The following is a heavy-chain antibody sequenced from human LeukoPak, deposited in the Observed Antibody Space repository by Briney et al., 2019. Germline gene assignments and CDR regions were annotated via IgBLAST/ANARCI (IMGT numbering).Heavy chain of an antibody. Sequence: PGGSLRLSCAVPRFTFNSYTFHWVRQAPGKGLEWVAVISYDGSKKYYADSVKGRFTISRDNSKNTLYLQMNSLRVEDTAVYYCARSRPGDDAFDIWGQGTMVTVSS. V-gene: IGHV3-30-3*01. CDR1: RFTFNSYT. CDR2: ISYDGSKK. CDR3: ARSRPGDDAFDI. J-gene: IGHJ3*02. D-gene: IGHD3-16*01.